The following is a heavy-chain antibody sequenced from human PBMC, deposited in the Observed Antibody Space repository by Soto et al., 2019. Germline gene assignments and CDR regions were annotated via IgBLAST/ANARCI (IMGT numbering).Heavy chain of an antibody. CDR3: ARDLWGYCGTDCYPLDV. CDR2: MYNTGST. CDR1: GGSISGYY. V-gene: IGHV4-59*01. J-gene: IGHJ6*02. Sequence: SETLSLTCTVSGGSISGYYWNWIRQPPGKGLEWIGYMYNTGSTVYNPSFKSRVTISVDTSKNQFSLKLNSVTAADTAVYYCARDLWGYCGTDCYPLDVWGQGTTVT. D-gene: IGHD2-21*02.